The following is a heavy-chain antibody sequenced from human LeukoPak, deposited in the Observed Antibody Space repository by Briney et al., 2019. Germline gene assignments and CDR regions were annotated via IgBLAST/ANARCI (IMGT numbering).Heavy chain of an antibody. CDR1: GGSFSGYH. J-gene: IGHJ6*03. CDR3: ARGRQEVSMIVVVMTGVSYYLDV. V-gene: IGHV4-34*01. CDR2: INPSGRI. D-gene: IGHD3-22*01. Sequence: SETLSLTCAVYGGSFSGYHWTWIRQAPGKGLEWIGEINPSGRISYNPSLKSRLTISVDASKNQFSLNLRSLTAADTAVYYCARGRQEVSMIVVVMTGVSYYLDVWAKGTTVTVS.